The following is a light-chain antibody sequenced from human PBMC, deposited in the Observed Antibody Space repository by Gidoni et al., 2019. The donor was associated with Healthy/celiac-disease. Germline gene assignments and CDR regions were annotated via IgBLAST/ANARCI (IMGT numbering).Light chain of an antibody. CDR1: SSYVGGYNY. CDR3: SSYTSSSTLVV. V-gene: IGLV2-14*03. Sequence: QSALPPPASVSGSPGPSLTISCTGTSSYVGGYNYVSWYKQHPGKAPKLMIYDVSNRPSGVSNRFSGSKSGNTASLTISGLQAEDEADYYCSSYTSSSTLVVFGGGTKLTVL. CDR2: DVS. J-gene: IGLJ2*01.